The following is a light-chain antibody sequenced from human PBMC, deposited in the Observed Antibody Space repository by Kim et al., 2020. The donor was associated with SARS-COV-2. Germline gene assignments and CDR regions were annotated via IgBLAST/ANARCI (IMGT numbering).Light chain of an antibody. CDR3: QQYKNWPPIT. V-gene: IGKV3D-15*01. J-gene: IGKJ5*01. CDR1: QGVSTD. Sequence: EVVMTQSPATLSVSPGERATLSCRASQGVSTDLAWYQQKSGQAPRLLIYGASTRATGIPARCSGSGSGTEFTLTISGLQSEDLAVYYCQQYKNWPPITFGQGTRLEIK. CDR2: GAS.